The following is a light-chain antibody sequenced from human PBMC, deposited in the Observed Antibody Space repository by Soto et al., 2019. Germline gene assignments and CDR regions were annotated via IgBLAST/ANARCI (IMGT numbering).Light chain of an antibody. J-gene: IGKJ5*01. Sequence: EIVLKHNSANLSVSAEARSTRSWRVSQSMYNDLAWYQHTPGQAPRLCIYGASTRAIGVPARFSGSGSGTEFTLTIDSLQSDDFAVYYCQQYDNWPPITFGQGTRLEIK. CDR3: QQYDNWPPIT. CDR2: GAS. CDR1: QSMYND. V-gene: IGKV3-15*01.